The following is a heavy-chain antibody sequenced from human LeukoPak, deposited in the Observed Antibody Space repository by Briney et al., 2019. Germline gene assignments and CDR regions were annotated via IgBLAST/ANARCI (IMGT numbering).Heavy chain of an antibody. Sequence: SVKVSCKASGGTFSTYGITWVRQAPGQGLEWMGGIIPIFGTANYAQKFQGRVTITADESTSTAYMELSSLRSEDTAVYYCAIDGSPMVTPDYYYYYMDVWGKGTTVTISS. V-gene: IGHV1-69*01. CDR1: GGTFSTYG. CDR3: AIDGSPMVTPDYYYYYMDV. D-gene: IGHD4/OR15-4a*01. J-gene: IGHJ6*03. CDR2: IIPIFGTA.